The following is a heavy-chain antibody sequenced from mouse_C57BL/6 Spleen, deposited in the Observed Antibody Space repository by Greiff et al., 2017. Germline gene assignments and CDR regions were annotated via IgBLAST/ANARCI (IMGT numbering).Heavy chain of an antibody. CDR2: IWTGGGT. V-gene: IGHV2-9-1*01. Sequence: LMAPSQSLSITCTVSGFSLTSYAISWVRQPPGKGLEWLGVIWTGGGTNYNSALKSRLSISKDNSKSQVFLKMNSLQTDDTARYYCAIDYYGSSPFAYWGQGTLVTVSA. D-gene: IGHD1-1*01. CDR3: AIDYYGSSPFAY. CDR1: GFSLTSYA. J-gene: IGHJ3*01.